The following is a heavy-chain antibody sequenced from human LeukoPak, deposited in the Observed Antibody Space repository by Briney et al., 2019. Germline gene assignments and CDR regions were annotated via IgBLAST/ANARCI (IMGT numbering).Heavy chain of an antibody. CDR2: ISSSSSYI. Sequence: GGSLRLSCAASGFTFSSYSMNWVRQAAGKGLKWVSSISSSSSYIYYADSVKGRFTISRDNAKNSLYLQMNSLRAEDTAVYYCAELGITMIGGVWGKGTTVTISS. V-gene: IGHV3-21*01. J-gene: IGHJ6*04. CDR3: AELGITMIGGV. CDR1: GFTFSSYS. D-gene: IGHD3-10*02.